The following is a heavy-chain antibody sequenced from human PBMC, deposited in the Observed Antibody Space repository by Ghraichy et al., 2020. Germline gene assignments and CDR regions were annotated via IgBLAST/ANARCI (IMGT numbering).Heavy chain of an antibody. CDR3: AREPFRYSSSSYFDY. V-gene: IGHV3-7*01. J-gene: IGHJ4*02. CDR1: GFTFSSYW. CDR2: IKQDGSEK. D-gene: IGHD6-6*01. Sequence: GGSLRLSCAASGFTFSSYWMSWVRQAPGKGLEWVANIKQDGSEKYYVDSVKGRFTISRDNAKNSLYLQMNSLRAEDTAVYYCAREPFRYSSSSYFDYWGQGTLVTVSS.